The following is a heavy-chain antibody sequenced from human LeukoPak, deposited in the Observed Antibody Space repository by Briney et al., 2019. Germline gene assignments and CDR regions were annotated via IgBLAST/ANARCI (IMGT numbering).Heavy chain of an antibody. CDR3: ATDTGSTWSFDY. V-gene: IGHV1-24*01. Sequence: ASVKVSCKVPGYTLTELSMHWVRQTPGKGLEWMGGFDPEDGETIYAQKFQGRVTMTEDTSTDTAYMELSSLRSEDTAVYYCATDTGSTWSFDYWGQGTLVTVSS. J-gene: IGHJ4*02. CDR1: GYTLTELS. CDR2: FDPEDGET. D-gene: IGHD6-13*01.